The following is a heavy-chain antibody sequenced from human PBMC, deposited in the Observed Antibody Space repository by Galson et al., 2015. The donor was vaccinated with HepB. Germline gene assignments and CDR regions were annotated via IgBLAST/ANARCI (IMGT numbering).Heavy chain of an antibody. D-gene: IGHD2-15*01. V-gene: IGHV3-7*03. Sequence: SLRLSCAAPGFTFSSYWMSWVRQAPGKGLEWVANIKQDGSEKYYVDSVKGRFTISRDNAKNSLYLQMNSLRAEDTAVYYCASSGGIDCSGGSCYLVDYWGQGTLVTVSS. J-gene: IGHJ4*02. CDR1: GFTFSSYW. CDR2: IKQDGSEK. CDR3: ASSGGIDCSGGSCYLVDY.